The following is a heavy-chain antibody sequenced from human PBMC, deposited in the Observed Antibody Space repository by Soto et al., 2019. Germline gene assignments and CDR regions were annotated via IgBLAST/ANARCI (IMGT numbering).Heavy chain of an antibody. D-gene: IGHD3-16*01. J-gene: IGHJ4*02. CDR2: IYYSGST. V-gene: IGHV4-39*01. CDR1: GGSISSSSYY. CDR3: ALTVFNPQSDFDY. Sequence: QLQLQESGPGLVKPSETLSLTCTVSGGSISSSSYYWGWIRQPPGKGLEWIGSIYYSGSTYYNPSRKSRVTISVDTSKNQFSLKLSSVTAADTAVYYCALTVFNPQSDFDYWGQGTLVTVSS.